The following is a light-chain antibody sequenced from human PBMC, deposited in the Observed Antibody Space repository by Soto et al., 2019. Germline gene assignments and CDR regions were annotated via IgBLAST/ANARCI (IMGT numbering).Light chain of an antibody. V-gene: IGKV3-15*01. Sequence: MTQSPSTLSGSVGDRVTITCRASQTISSNLAWYQQKPGQAPRLLIYGASTRATGIPARFSGSGSGTEFTLTISSLQSEDFAVYYCQQYNNWPPATFGQGTKVDI. CDR3: QQYNNWPPAT. J-gene: IGKJ1*01. CDR2: GAS. CDR1: QTISSN.